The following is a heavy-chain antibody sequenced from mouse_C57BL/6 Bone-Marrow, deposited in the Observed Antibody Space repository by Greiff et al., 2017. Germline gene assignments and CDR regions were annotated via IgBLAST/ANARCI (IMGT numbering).Heavy chain of an antibody. CDR1: GFTFSDYY. D-gene: IGHD1-1*01. J-gene: IGHJ3*01. CDR3: ARDRGYYGGFAY. Sequence: EVQLMESEGGLVQPGSSMKLSCTASGFTFSDYYMAWVRQVPEKGLEWVANINYDGSSTYYLDSLKSRFIISRDNAKNILYLQMSSLKSEDTATYYCARDRGYYGGFAYWGQGTLVTVSA. CDR2: INYDGSST. V-gene: IGHV5-16*01.